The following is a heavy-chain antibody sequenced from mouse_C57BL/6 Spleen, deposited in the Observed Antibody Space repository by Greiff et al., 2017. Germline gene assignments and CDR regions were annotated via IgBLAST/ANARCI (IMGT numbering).Heavy chain of an antibody. CDR3: ARSTFYYSMYYFDY. CDR2: IYPGGGYT. D-gene: IGHD2-5*01. V-gene: IGHV1-63*01. Sequence: QVQLQQSGAELVRPGTSVKMSCKASGYTFTNYWIGWAKQRPGHGLEWIGDIYPGGGYTNYNEKFKGKATLTADKSSSTAYMQFSSLTSEDSAIYYCARSTFYYSMYYFDYWGQGTTLTVSS. CDR1: GYTFTNYW. J-gene: IGHJ2*01.